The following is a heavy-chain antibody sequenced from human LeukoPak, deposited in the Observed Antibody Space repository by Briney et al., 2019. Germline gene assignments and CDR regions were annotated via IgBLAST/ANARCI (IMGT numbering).Heavy chain of an antibody. D-gene: IGHD3-16*02. CDR1: GYTFTGYY. V-gene: IGHV1-2*02. CDR2: INPNSGGT. J-gene: IGHJ4*02. Sequence: ASVKVSCKASGYTFTGYYMHWVRQAPGQGLEWMGWINPNSGGTNYAQKFQGRVTMTRDTSISTAYMELSRLRSDGTAVYYCARANYDYVWGSYRYPRDYWGQGTLVTVSS. CDR3: ARANYDYVWGSYRYPRDY.